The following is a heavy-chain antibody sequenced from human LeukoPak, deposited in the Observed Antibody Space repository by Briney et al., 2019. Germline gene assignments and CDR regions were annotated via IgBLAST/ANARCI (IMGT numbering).Heavy chain of an antibody. Sequence: KPGGSLRLSCAASGFTFSSYSMNWVRQAPGKGLEWVSSISSRSSYIYYADSVKGRFTISRDNSKNTLYLQMNSLRAEDTAVYYCAKYYSLFYGANYYYYYMDVWGKGTTVTISS. CDR2: ISSRSSYI. V-gene: IGHV3-21*04. CDR3: AKYYSLFYGANYYYYYMDV. J-gene: IGHJ6*03. D-gene: IGHD4/OR15-4a*01. CDR1: GFTFSSYS.